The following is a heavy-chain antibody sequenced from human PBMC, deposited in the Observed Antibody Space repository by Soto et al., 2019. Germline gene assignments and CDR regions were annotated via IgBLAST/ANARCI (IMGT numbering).Heavy chain of an antibody. J-gene: IGHJ6*02. CDR1: GYTFTSYG. CDR2: ISAYDGNT. CDR3: ARRVAAAGTGEMDV. D-gene: IGHD6-13*01. Sequence: ASVKVSCKASGYTFTSYGLTWVRQAPGQGLEWMGWISAYDGNTNYAQTLQGRVTMTTDTSTNTAYMELTSLTSDDTAAYYCARRVAAAGTGEMDVWG. V-gene: IGHV1-18*01.